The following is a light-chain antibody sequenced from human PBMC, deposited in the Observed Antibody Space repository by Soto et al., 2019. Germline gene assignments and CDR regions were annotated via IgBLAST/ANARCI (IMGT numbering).Light chain of an antibody. CDR3: QQRSNWPPIT. J-gene: IGKJ5*01. CDR1: QSAGNF. Sequence: EFVLTQSPGTLSLSPGERASLSCRASQSAGNFLAWYQQKPGQAPRLLIYYISTRATGIPARFSGSGSGTDFTLTVSSLEPEDFAVYYCQQRSNWPPITFGQGTRLEIK. CDR2: YIS. V-gene: IGKV3-11*01.